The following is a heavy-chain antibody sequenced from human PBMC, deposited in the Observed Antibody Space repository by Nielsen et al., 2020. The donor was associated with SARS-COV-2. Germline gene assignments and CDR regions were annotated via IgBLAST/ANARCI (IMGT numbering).Heavy chain of an antibody. CDR1: GGSISSYY. CDR2: IYYSGST. CDR3: ARHEGTQNWFDP. V-gene: IGHV4-59*08. Sequence: SETLSLTCTVSGGSISSYYWSWIRQPPGKGLEWIGYIYYSGSTYYNPSLKSRVTISVDTSKNQFSLKLSSVTAADTAVYYCARHEGTQNWFDPWGQGTLVTVSS. J-gene: IGHJ5*02. D-gene: IGHD1-1*01.